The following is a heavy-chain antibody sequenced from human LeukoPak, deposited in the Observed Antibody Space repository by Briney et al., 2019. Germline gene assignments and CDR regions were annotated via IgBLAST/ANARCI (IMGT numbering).Heavy chain of an antibody. V-gene: IGHV4-34*01. J-gene: IGHJ4*02. CDR2: INHSGST. D-gene: IGHD3-10*01. CDR1: GGSFSGYY. Sequence: PSETLSLTCAVYGGSFSGYYWNWIRQPPGKGLEWIREINHSGSTNYNPSLKSRVTISVDTSKNQFSLKLSSVTAADTAVYYCARGKSYGSGSYDYWGQGTLVTVSS. CDR3: ARGKSYGSGSYDY.